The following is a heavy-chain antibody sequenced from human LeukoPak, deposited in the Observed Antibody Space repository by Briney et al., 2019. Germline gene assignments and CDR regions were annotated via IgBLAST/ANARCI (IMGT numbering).Heavy chain of an antibody. CDR2: ISSSSSYI. CDR1: GFTFSSYS. J-gene: IGHJ6*02. Sequence: GGSLRLSCAASGFTFSSYSMNWVRQAPGKGLEWVSSISSSSSYIYYADSVKGRFTISRDNAKNSLYLQMNSLRAEDTAVYYCARDREYSSSSVYYYGMDVWGQGTTVTVSS. D-gene: IGHD6-6*01. V-gene: IGHV3-21*01. CDR3: ARDREYSSSSVYYYGMDV.